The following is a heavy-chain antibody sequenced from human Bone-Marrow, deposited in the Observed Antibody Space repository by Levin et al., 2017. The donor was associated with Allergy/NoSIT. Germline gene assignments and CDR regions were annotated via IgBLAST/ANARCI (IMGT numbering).Heavy chain of an antibody. V-gene: IGHV3-53*01. CDR2: IYSGGST. CDR3: ARGSSGWYAPFDY. Sequence: HPGGSLRLSCAASGFTVSSNYMSWVRQAPGKGLEWVSVIYSGGSTYYADSVKGRFTISRDNSKNTLYLQMNSLRAEDTAVYYCARGSSGWYAPFDYWGQGTLVTVSS. CDR1: GFTVSSNY. J-gene: IGHJ4*02. D-gene: IGHD6-19*01.